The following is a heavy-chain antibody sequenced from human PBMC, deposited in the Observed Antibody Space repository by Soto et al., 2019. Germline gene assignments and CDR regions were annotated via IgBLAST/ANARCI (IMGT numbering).Heavy chain of an antibody. J-gene: IGHJ4*02. Sequence: QVQLVESGGGVVQPGRSLRLSCAASGFTFSTYGMHWVRQAPGKGLEWVAVISYDGSNKYYADSVKGRFTISRDNSKNTLYLQMSSLRAEDTXXXXXXXXXXXSVIDYWGQGTLVTVSS. D-gene: IGHD6-25*01. V-gene: IGHV3-30*03. CDR1: GFTFSTYG. CDR2: ISYDGSNK. CDR3: XXXXXXSVIDY.